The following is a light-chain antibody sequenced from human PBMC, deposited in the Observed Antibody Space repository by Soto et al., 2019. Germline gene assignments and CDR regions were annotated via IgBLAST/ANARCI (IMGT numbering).Light chain of an antibody. J-gene: IGKJ1*01. CDR3: QQYHTSPWT. Sequence: DIPMTQSPSTLSASVGDRVIITCRASQSISSWLAWYQQKPGKGPNLLIYKASSLGSGVPSRFSGSGSGAEFTLTISSLQPGDFATYYCQQYHTSPWTFGQGTKVEIK. V-gene: IGKV1-5*03. CDR1: QSISSW. CDR2: KAS.